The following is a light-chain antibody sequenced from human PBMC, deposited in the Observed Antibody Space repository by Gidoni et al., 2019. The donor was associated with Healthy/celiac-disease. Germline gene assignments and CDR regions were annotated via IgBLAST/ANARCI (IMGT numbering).Light chain of an antibody. CDR3: QQYDNLPLT. CDR1: QDISNY. V-gene: IGKV1-33*01. Sequence: DIQMTKSPSSLSASVGDRVTITCQASQDISNYLNWYQQKPGKAPKLPIYDASNLETGVPSRFSGSGSGTDFTFTISSLQPEDIATYYCQQYDNLPLTFGGGTKVEIK. J-gene: IGKJ4*01. CDR2: DAS.